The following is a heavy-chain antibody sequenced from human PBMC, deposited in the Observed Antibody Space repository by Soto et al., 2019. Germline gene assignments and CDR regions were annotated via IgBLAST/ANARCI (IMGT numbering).Heavy chain of an antibody. J-gene: IGHJ4*02. V-gene: IGHV4-31*03. CDR3: AREWRDYYFDY. CDR1: GGSISSGGYY. Sequence: QVQLQESGPGLVKPSQILSLTCTVSGGSISSGGYYWSWIRQHPGKGLEWIGYIYYSGSTYYNPSLKSRVTISVDTSQNPFSLKLSSVTAADTAVYYCAREWRDYYFDYWGQGTLVTVSS. CDR2: IYYSGST.